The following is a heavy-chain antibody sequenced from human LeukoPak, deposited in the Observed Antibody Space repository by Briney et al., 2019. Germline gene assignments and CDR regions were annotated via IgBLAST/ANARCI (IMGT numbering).Heavy chain of an antibody. D-gene: IGHD1-26*01. J-gene: IGHJ4*02. CDR2: INTNTGNP. CDR1: GYTFTSYI. Sequence: ASVKISCKASGYTFTSYIPNWVRQAPGQGLECMGWINTNTGNPTYAQGFTGRFVFSLDTSVSTAYLQISSLKAEDTALYYCARASTPKVGATIYYFDYWGQGTLVTVSS. CDR3: ARASTPKVGATIYYFDY. V-gene: IGHV7-4-1*02.